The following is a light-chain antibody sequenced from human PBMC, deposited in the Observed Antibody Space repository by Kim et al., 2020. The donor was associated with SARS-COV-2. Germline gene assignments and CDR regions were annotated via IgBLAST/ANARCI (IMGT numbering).Light chain of an antibody. CDR2: YKSDSNK. CDR1: SGISVAIYN. Sequence: FTCTSGSGISVAIYNINWNQQKPWSLPQFHLRYKSDSNKQQASGVPSRFSGSKDASTNAGLLVISGLQSQDEADYYCANWYSNTWVFGGGTKLTVL. CDR3: ANWYSNTWV. V-gene: IGLV5-39*01. J-gene: IGLJ3*02.